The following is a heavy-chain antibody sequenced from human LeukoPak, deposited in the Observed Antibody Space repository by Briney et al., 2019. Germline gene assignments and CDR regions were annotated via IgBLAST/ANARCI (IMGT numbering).Heavy chain of an antibody. CDR3: ARGADSSGYYSIFYCDY. Sequence: SETLSLTCTVSGGSISSYYWNWIRQPPGKGLEWIGYIYYSGCTNYNPSLKSRVTISVDTSKNQFSLKLSSVTAADTAVYYCARGADSSGYYSIFYCDYWGQGTLVTVSS. CDR1: GGSISSYY. D-gene: IGHD3-22*01. CDR2: IYYSGCT. J-gene: IGHJ4*02. V-gene: IGHV4-59*01.